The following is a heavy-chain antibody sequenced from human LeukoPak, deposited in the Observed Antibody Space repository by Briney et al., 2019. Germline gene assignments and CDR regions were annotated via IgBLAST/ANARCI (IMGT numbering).Heavy chain of an antibody. V-gene: IGHV3-66*01. CDR2: IHSGGST. CDR3: ARDDYGGNSHYAFDI. D-gene: IGHD4-23*01. J-gene: IGHJ3*02. CDR1: GFIVSSNY. Sequence: GGSLRLSCAASGFIVSSNYMSWVRQAPGKGLECVSFIHSGGSTYYADSVKGRFTISSDNSKNTLYLQMNSLRAEDTAVYYCARDDYGGNSHYAFDIWGQGTMVTVSS.